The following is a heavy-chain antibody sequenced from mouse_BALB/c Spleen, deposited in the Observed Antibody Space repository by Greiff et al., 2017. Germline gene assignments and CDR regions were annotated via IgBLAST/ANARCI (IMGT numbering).Heavy chain of an antibody. Sequence: EVKLMESGPELVKPGASVKISCKASGYTFTDYNMHWVKQSHGKSLEWIGYIYPYNGGTGYNQKFKSKATLTVDNSSSTAYMELRSLTSEDSAVYYCARTSYYGSSYYYAMDYWGQGTSVTVSS. V-gene: IGHV1S29*02. CDR2: IYPYNGGT. CDR1: GYTFTDYN. D-gene: IGHD1-1*01. J-gene: IGHJ4*01. CDR3: ARTSYYGSSYYYAMDY.